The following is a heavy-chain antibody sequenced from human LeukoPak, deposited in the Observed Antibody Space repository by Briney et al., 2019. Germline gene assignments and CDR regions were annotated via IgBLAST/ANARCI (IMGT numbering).Heavy chain of an antibody. J-gene: IGHJ5*02. CDR2: IYSGGTI. V-gene: IGHV3-53*01. CDR3: ARLLRGYCSSTSCSPYNWFDP. CDR1: GFTVSSNY. Sequence: GGSLRLSCAASGFTVSSNYMAWVRQAPGKGLEWVSVIYSGGTIYYADSVKGRFTISRDNAKNSLYLQMNSLRAEDTAVYYCARLLRGYCSSTSCSPYNWFDPWGQGTLVTVSS. D-gene: IGHD2-2*01.